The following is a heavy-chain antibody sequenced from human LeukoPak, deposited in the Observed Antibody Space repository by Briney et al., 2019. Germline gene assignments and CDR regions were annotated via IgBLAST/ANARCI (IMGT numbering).Heavy chain of an antibody. CDR2: IKQDGSEK. Sequence: GGSLRLSCAASGFTSSSYWMSWVRQAPGKGLEWVANIKQDGSEKYYVDSVKGRFTISRDNAKNSLYLQMNRLRAEGTAVYYCARELWSGTNWFDPWGQGTLVTVSS. D-gene: IGHD3-3*01. J-gene: IGHJ5*02. CDR3: ARELWSGTNWFDP. V-gene: IGHV3-7*03. CDR1: GFTSSSYW.